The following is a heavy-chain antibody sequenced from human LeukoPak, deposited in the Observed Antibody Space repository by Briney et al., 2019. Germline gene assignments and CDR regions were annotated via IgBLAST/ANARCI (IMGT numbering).Heavy chain of an antibody. V-gene: IGHV4-30-2*01. Sequence: PSETLSLTCTVSGGSISSGGYYWSWIRQPPGKGLEWIGYIYQSGSTYYTPSLESRVTISVDRSKNQFSLKLSSVTAADTAVYYCASGGQSITIFGVVINLPFDYWGQGTLVTVSS. D-gene: IGHD3-3*01. CDR3: ASGGQSITIFGVVINLPFDY. CDR2: IYQSGST. CDR1: GGSISSGGYY. J-gene: IGHJ4*02.